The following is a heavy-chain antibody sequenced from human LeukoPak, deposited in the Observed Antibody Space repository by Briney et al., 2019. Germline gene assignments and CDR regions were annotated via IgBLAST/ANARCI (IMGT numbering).Heavy chain of an antibody. D-gene: IGHD1-1*01. CDR2: IYTSGTT. Sequence: SETLSLTCTVSGGSISSYYWSWIRQPAGKGLELIGRIYTSGTTNYNPSLKSRVTMSVDTSENQFSLKLSSVTAADTAVYCCARAPTGTGGWNWFDPWGQGTLVTVSS. CDR3: ARAPTGTGGWNWFDP. V-gene: IGHV4-4*07. J-gene: IGHJ5*02. CDR1: GGSISSYY.